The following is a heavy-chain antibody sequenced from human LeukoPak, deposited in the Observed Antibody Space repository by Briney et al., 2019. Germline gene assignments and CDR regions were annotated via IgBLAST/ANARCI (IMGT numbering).Heavy chain of an antibody. D-gene: IGHD3-22*01. CDR1: GYTFTSYD. J-gene: IGHJ6*02. CDR2: MNPNSGNT. V-gene: IGHV1-8*01. CDR3: ARAQTYYYDSSGPGSRDSDGMDV. Sequence: GASVKVSCKASGYTFTSYDINWVRQATGQGLEWMGCMNPNSGNTGYAQKFQGRVTITRNTSISTAYMELSSLRSEDTAVYYCARAQTYYYDSSGPGSRDSDGMDVWGQGTTVTVSS.